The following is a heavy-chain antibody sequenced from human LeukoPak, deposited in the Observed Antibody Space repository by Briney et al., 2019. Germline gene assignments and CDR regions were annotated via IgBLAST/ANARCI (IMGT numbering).Heavy chain of an antibody. J-gene: IGHJ6*02. CDR2: IYSGGST. D-gene: IGHD2-2*03. CDR1: GFTVSSNY. V-gene: IGHV3-53*01. CDR3: ARVDIDIVAGMDV. Sequence: GGSLRLSCAASGFTVSSNYMSWVRQAPGKGLEWVSLIYSGGSTYYAGSVKGRFTISRENSKKALYLQMNSLRGEERAVYYCARVDIDIVAGMDVWGQGTTVTVSS.